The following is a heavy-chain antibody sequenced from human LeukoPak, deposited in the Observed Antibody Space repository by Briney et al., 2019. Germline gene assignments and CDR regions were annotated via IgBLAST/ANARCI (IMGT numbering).Heavy chain of an antibody. Sequence: GGSLRLSCAASGFTFSSYGMHWVRQAPGKGLEWVAFIRYDGSNKYYADSVKGRFTISRDNSKNTVFLQMNSLRVDDTAVYYCAKALRETHRPVYSYYYMDVWGKGTTVTVSS. CDR1: GFTFSSYG. V-gene: IGHV3-30*02. CDR3: AKALRETHRPVYSYYYMDV. CDR2: IRYDGSNK. J-gene: IGHJ6*03.